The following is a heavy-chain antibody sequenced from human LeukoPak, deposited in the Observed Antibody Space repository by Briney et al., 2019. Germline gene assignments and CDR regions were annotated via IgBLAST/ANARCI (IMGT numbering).Heavy chain of an antibody. CDR3: ARSVVTLYWYFDL. J-gene: IGHJ2*01. Sequence: PSETLSLTCTVSGGSISSHYWSWIRQPPGKGLEWIGYIYYSGSTSYNPSLKSRVTIALDTSNNQFSLKLSSVTTADTAVYYCARSVVTLYWYFDLWGRGTLVTVSS. V-gene: IGHV4-59*11. CDR1: GGSISSHY. D-gene: IGHD4-23*01. CDR2: IYYSGST.